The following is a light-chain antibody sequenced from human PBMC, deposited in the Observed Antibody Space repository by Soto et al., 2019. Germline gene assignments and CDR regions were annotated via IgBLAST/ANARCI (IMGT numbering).Light chain of an antibody. CDR2: RAS. CDR1: QTINNF. CDR3: QQSYSTPIT. J-gene: IGKJ5*01. Sequence: DIQMTQSPSSVSASVGDRVTITCRASQTINNFLNWYQQKPGKAPKVLIYRASSLQSGVPSRFSCSCSWTDFTLTLSNPQPEDFATFYCQQSYSTPITFGQGTRLEIK. V-gene: IGKV1-39*01.